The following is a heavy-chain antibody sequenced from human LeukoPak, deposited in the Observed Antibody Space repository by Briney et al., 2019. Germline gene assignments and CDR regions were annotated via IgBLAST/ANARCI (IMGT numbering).Heavy chain of an antibody. J-gene: IGHJ4*02. V-gene: IGHV1-69*13. Sequence: SVKVSCKASGGTFSSYAISWVRQAPGQGLEWMGGIIPIFGTANYAQKFQGRVTITADESTSTAYMELSSLRSEDTAVYYCARGDYGDYVTLFDYWGQGTLVTVSS. CDR3: ARGDYGDYVTLFDY. CDR1: GGTFSSYA. D-gene: IGHD4-17*01. CDR2: IIPIFGTA.